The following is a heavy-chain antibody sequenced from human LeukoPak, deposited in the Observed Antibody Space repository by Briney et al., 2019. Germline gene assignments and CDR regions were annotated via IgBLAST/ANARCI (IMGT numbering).Heavy chain of an antibody. Sequence: PSQTLSLTCTVSGGSISSGGYYWSWIRQHPGKGLEWIGYIYCSGSTYYNPSLKSRVTISVDTSKNQFSLKLSSVTAADTAVYYCAREEASYGGNSGIDYWGQGTLVTVSS. D-gene: IGHD4-23*01. J-gene: IGHJ4*02. CDR2: IYCSGST. V-gene: IGHV4-31*03. CDR1: GGSISSGGYY. CDR3: AREEASYGGNSGIDY.